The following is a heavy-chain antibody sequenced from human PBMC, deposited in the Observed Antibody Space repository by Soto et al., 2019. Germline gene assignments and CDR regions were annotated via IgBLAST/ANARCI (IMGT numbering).Heavy chain of an antibody. J-gene: IGHJ5*02. V-gene: IGHV3-21*01. CDR2: ISSSSSYI. CDR1: GFTFSSYS. D-gene: IGHD3-10*01. Sequence: VQLVESGGGLVKPGGSLRHSCAASGFTFSSYSMNWVRQAPGKGLEWVSSISSSSSYIYYADSVKGRFTISRDNAKNSLYLQMNSLRAEDTAVYYCARDPGVRGGGWFDPWGQGTLVTVSS. CDR3: ARDPGVRGGGWFDP.